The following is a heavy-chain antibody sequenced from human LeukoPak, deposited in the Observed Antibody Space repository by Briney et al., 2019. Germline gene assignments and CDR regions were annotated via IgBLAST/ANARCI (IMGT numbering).Heavy chain of an antibody. J-gene: IGHJ5*02. D-gene: IGHD1-26*01. Sequence: SETLSLTCAVSGGSFRGYYWSWIRQSPGKGLEWIGEINHNGGTSYNSSLKSRVTISFDTSKNHFSLNMTSVTAADTAVYYCARLSGNYFRWFDPWGQGTLVTVSS. CDR3: ARLSGNYFRWFDP. CDR2: INHNGGT. CDR1: GGSFRGYY. V-gene: IGHV4-34*01.